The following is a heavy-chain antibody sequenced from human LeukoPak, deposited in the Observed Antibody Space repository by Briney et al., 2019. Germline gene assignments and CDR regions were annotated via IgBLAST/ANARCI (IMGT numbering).Heavy chain of an antibody. CDR1: GFTFSSYA. J-gene: IGHJ2*01. V-gene: IGHV3-23*01. CDR2: ISGSGGST. Sequence: GGSLRLSCAASGFTFSSYAMSWVRQAPGKGLEWVSAISGSGGSTYYADSVKGRFTISRDNSKNTLYLQMNSLRAEDTAVYYCAKGIRGYCSSTSCYAQYWYFDLWGRGTLVTVSS. D-gene: IGHD2-2*01. CDR3: AKGIRGYCSSTSCYAQYWYFDL.